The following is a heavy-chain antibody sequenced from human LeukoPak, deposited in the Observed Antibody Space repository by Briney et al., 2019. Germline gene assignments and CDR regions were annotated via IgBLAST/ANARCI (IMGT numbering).Heavy chain of an antibody. V-gene: IGHV1-69*01. CDR2: IIPIFGTA. Sequence: GSSVTVSCTASGGTLSSYAISWVRQAPGQGLEWMGGIIPIFGTANYAQKFQGRVTITADESTSTAYMELSSLRSEDTAVYYCASHWNDVREPDYWGQGTLVTVSS. J-gene: IGHJ4*02. CDR3: ASHWNDVREPDY. CDR1: GGTLSSYA. D-gene: IGHD1-1*01.